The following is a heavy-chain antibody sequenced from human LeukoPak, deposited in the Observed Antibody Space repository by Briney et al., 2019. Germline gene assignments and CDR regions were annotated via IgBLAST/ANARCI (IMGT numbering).Heavy chain of an antibody. D-gene: IGHD1-26*01. Sequence: GGSLRLSCAASGFTFSSYWMSWVRQAPGKGLEWMANIKQDGSEKYYVDSVKGRFTISRDNAKNSLYLQMNSLRAEDTAVYYCARELTWELLSAAFDIWGQGTMVTVSS. V-gene: IGHV3-7*01. CDR3: ARELTWELLSAAFDI. CDR2: IKQDGSEK. CDR1: GFTFSSYW. J-gene: IGHJ3*02.